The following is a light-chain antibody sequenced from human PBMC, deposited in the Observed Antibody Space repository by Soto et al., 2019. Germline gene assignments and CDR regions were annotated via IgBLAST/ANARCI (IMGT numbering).Light chain of an antibody. CDR3: QDLGTGGRGV. Sequence: QLVLTQSPSASASLGASVKLTCTLSSEHSNYAIAWHQRQPEKGPRYLMKLNSDGSHNTGVGIPDRFSGSSSGAERYLTISSLQSEDEGDYYWQDLGTGGRGVFGGGTKLTVL. CDR1: SEHSNYA. J-gene: IGLJ2*01. CDR2: LNSDGSH. V-gene: IGLV4-69*01.